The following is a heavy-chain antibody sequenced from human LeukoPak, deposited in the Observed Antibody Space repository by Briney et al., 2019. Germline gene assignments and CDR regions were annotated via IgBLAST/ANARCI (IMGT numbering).Heavy chain of an antibody. V-gene: IGHV1-69*05. CDR2: IIPIFGTA. J-gene: IGHJ6*03. Sequence: SVKVSCKASGGTFSSYAISWVRQAPGQGLEWMGGIIPIFGTANYAQKFQGRVTITTDESTSTAYMELSSLRSEDTAVYYCALQMGGVLSYYYYMDVWGKGTTVTVSS. CDR3: ALQMGGVLSYYYYMDV. CDR1: GGTFSSYA. D-gene: IGHD2-8*02.